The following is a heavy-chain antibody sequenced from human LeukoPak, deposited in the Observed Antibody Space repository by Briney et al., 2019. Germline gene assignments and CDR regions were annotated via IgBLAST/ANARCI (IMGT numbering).Heavy chain of an antibody. J-gene: IGHJ4*02. CDR3: AAGIPTRGGYNSDLGDY. D-gene: IGHD5-24*01. CDR2: ISGSGGST. CDR1: GFTFSSYA. Sequence: GGSLRLSCAASGFTFSSYAMSWVRQAPGKGLEWVSAISGSGGSTYYADSVKGRFTISRDNSKNTLYLQMNSLRSEDTAVYYCAAGIPTRGGYNSDLGDYWGQGTLVTVSS. V-gene: IGHV3-23*01.